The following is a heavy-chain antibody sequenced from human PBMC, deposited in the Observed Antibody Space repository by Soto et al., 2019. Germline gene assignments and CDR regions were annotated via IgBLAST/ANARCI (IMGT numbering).Heavy chain of an antibody. CDR2: INPNSGGT. D-gene: IGHD6-19*01. J-gene: IGHJ6*02. CDR3: ARDAGKWLGRHYYYYGMDV. V-gene: IGHV1-2*04. CDR1: GYTFTGYY. Sequence: ASVKVSCKASGYTFTGYYMHWVRQAPGQGLEWMGWINPNSGGTNYAQKFQGWVTMTRDTSISTAYMELSRLRSDDTAVYYCARDAGKWLGRHYYYYGMDVRGPGTTVTVS.